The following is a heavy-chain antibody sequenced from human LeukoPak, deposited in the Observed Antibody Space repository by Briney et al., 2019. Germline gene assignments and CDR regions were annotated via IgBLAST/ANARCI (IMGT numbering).Heavy chain of an antibody. Sequence: GSSVKVSCKASGGTFSSYAISWVRQAPGQGLEWMGGIIPIFGTANYAQKFQGRVTITTDESTSTAYMELSSLRSDDTAVYYCARDSPYGSGSFDYWGQGTLVTVSS. CDR3: ARDSPYGSGSFDY. V-gene: IGHV1-69*05. D-gene: IGHD3-10*01. J-gene: IGHJ4*02. CDR1: GGTFSSYA. CDR2: IIPIFGTA.